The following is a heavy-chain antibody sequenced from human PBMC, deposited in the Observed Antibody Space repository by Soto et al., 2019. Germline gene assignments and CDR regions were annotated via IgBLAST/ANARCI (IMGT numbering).Heavy chain of an antibody. D-gene: IGHD6-13*01. CDR3: AKDLYSSSWYSYDVGMDV. V-gene: IGHV3-30*18. CDR1: GFTFSSYG. CDR2: ISYDGSNK. J-gene: IGHJ6*02. Sequence: QVKLVESGGGVVQPGRSLRLSCAASGFTFSSYGMHWVRQAPGKGLEWVAVISYDGSNKYYADSVKGRFTISRDNSKNTLYLQMISLRAEDTAVYYCAKDLYSSSWYSYDVGMDVWGQGTTVTVSS.